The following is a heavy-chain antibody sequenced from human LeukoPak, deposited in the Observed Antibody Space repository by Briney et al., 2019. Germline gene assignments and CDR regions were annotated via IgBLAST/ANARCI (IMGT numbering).Heavy chain of an antibody. D-gene: IGHD3-3*01. V-gene: IGHV3-23*01. Sequence: PGGSLRLSCTASGFTSSNSDMNWVRQAPGKGLEWVSSIRGSGYYPEYTASVKGRFTISRDNSRNTLYLQPNRLRAEDTALYYCAKCAKTPGGGSGWCNWFVAWGQGTLVTVSS. CDR2: IRGSGYYP. CDR1: GFTSSNSD. CDR3: AKCAKTPGGGSGWCNWFVA. J-gene: IGHJ5*02.